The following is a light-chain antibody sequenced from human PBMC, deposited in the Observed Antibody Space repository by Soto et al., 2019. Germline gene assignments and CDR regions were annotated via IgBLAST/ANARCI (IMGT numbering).Light chain of an antibody. CDR2: GAS. CDR3: QQYGSSSWT. CDR1: QSVSSNY. J-gene: IGKJ1*01. V-gene: IGKV3-20*01. Sequence: EVVLTQSPGTLSLSPGERATLSCRASQSVSSNYLSWYQQKAGQAPRLLISGASSRATGIPDRFSGSGSGTDFTLTISRLEPEDFAVSYCQQYGSSSWTFGQGTKVEIK.